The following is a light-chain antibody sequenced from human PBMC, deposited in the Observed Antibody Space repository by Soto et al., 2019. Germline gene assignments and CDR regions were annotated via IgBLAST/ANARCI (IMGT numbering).Light chain of an antibody. J-gene: IGKJ5*01. V-gene: IGKV3-11*01. CDR1: QSVSSY. CDR3: QQRSNWPIT. CDR2: DAS. Sequence: EIVLTQSPATLSLSPGERATLSCRASQSVSSYLAWYQQKPGQAPRLLIYDASNRATGITARFSGSGSGTDFTRTISSLEPEDFAVYYCQQRSNWPITFGQGTRLEIK.